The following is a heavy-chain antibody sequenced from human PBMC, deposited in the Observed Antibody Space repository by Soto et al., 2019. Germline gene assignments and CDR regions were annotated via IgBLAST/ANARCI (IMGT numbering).Heavy chain of an antibody. CDR1: GGSISSSSYY. CDR3: VGGRIAVGGSFDY. D-gene: IGHD6-19*01. CDR2: IYYSGST. J-gene: IGHJ4*02. V-gene: IGHV4-39*01. Sequence: SETLSLTCTVSGGSISSSSYYWGWIRQPPGNGLEWIGSIYYSGSTYYNPSLKSRVTISVDTSKNQFSLKLSSVTAADTAVYYCVGGRIAVGGSFDYWGQGTLVTVSS.